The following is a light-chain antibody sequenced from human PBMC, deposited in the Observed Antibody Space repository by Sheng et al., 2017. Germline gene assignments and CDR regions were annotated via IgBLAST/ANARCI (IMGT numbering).Light chain of an antibody. V-gene: IGLV8-61*01. CDR2: STK. Sequence: QTVVTQEPSFSVSPGGTVTLTCGLSSGSVSPTHYPSWHQQTPGQPPRTLIYSTKTRSSGVPDRFSGSILGNKAALTITGAQADDESDYYCVLYMGSGIWVFGGGTKLTVL. CDR1: SGSVSPTHY. J-gene: IGLJ3*02. CDR3: VLYMGSGIWV.